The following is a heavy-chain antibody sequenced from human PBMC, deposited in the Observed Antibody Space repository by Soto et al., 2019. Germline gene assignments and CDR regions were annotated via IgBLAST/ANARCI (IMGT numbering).Heavy chain of an antibody. D-gene: IGHD6-6*01. J-gene: IGHJ4*02. CDR1: GYVFANEW. Sequence: PGESLKISCKGSGYVFANEWIAWVRQTPGKGLEWMGIIFPGDSDTRYSPSFQGQVTISADKSINTAYLQWSSLKASDTAIYYCARRVSAPPFFDFWGQGTPVTVSS. CDR3: ARRVSAPPFFDF. V-gene: IGHV5-51*01. CDR2: IFPGDSDT.